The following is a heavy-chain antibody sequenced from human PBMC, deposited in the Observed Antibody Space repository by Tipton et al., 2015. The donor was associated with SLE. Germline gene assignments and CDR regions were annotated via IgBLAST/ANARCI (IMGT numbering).Heavy chain of an antibody. CDR1: GGSISSYY. CDR2: IYYSGST. CDR3: ARGRRPVIRYFDGPKGAFFDS. V-gene: IGHV4-59*08. J-gene: IGHJ4*02. D-gene: IGHD3-9*01. Sequence: TLSLTCTVSGGSISSYYWSWIRQPPGKGLEWIGYIYYSGSTNYNPSLKSRVTISVDTSKNQFSLKLSSVTAADTALYYCARGRRPVIRYFDGPKGAFFDSWGQGNLVTVSS.